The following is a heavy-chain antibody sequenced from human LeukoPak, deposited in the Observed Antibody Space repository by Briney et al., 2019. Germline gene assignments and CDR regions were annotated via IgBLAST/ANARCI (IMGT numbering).Heavy chain of an antibody. CDR2: IYYSGST. V-gene: IGHV4-59*01. CDR3: ARVLGSGTHGDNWFDP. Sequence: SETLSLTCTVSGGSISSYYWSWIRQPPGKGLEWIGYIYYSGSTNYNPSLKSRVTISVDTSKNQFSLELSSVTAADTAVYYCARVLGSGTHGDNWFDPWGQGTLVTVSS. J-gene: IGHJ5*02. CDR1: GGSISSYY. D-gene: IGHD3-10*01.